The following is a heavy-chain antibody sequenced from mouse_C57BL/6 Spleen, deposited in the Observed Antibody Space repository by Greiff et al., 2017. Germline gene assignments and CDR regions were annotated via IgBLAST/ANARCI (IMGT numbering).Heavy chain of an antibody. J-gene: IGHJ4*01. CDR2: ISDGGSYT. D-gene: IGHD2-4*01. V-gene: IGHV5-4*03. CDR1: GFTFSSYA. CDR3: ARRDYDVGYYAMDY. Sequence: EVKLMESGGGLVKPGGSLKLSCAASGFTFSSYAMSWVRQTPEKRLEWVATISDGGSYTYYPDNVKGRFTISRDNAKNNLYLQMSHLKSEDTAMYYCARRDYDVGYYAMDYWGQGTSVTVSS.